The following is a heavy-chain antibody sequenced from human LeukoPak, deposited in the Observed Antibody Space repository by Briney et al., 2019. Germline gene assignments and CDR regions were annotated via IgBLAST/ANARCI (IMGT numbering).Heavy chain of an antibody. D-gene: IGHD6-13*01. CDR1: GFTFSSYA. V-gene: IGHV3-23*01. J-gene: IGHJ4*02. CDR2: ISTNGGST. Sequence: GGSLRLSCAASGFTFSSYAMSRVRPAPGEGLEWVSTISTNGGSTYFADSVKGRFTITRDNSKNTLSLEMNSLRPEDTAVYYCVKGSAGSRPYYFDYWGQGTLLTVSS. CDR3: VKGSAGSRPYYFDY.